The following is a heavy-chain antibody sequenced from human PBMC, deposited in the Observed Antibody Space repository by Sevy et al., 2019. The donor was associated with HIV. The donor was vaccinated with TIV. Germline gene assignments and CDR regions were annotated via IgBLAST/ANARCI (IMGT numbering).Heavy chain of an antibody. V-gene: IGHV3-49*04. CDR2: RKNKANGGTV. D-gene: IGHD6-25*01. J-gene: IGHJ4*02. CDR1: GFTFGDYA. Sequence: GWSLRLSCTTFGFTFGDYAINWVRRAPGKGLEWVAFRKNKANGGTVDYAASVKGRFTISRDDSKSIAYLQMNDLKTEDTAVYYCTRWKAAQSIFDYWGQGALVTVSS. CDR3: TRWKAAQSIFDY.